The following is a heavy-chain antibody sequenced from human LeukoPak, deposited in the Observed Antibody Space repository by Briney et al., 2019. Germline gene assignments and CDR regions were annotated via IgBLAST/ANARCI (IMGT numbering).Heavy chain of an antibody. Sequence: GGSLRLSCAASGFTFSSYAMSWVRQAPGKGLEWVSAISGSGGSTYYADSVKGRFTISRDNSKSTLYLQMNSLRAEDTAVYYCAKDRHAPGRYCSSTTCFPFDSWGQGTLVTVSS. D-gene: IGHD2-2*01. J-gene: IGHJ5*01. CDR1: GFTFSSYA. CDR2: ISGSGGST. V-gene: IGHV3-23*01. CDR3: AKDRHAPGRYCSSTTCFPFDS.